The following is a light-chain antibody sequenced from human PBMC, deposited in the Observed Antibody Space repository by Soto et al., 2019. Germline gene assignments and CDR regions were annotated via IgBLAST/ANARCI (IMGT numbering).Light chain of an antibody. V-gene: IGKV3-20*01. CDR1: QSVSSSY. J-gene: IGKJ5*01. CDR3: QQYGSSPPIT. CDR2: GAS. Sequence: EIVLTQSPGTLSLSPGARATLSCRASQSVSSSYLAWYQQKPGQAPRLLIYGASSRATGIPDRFSGSGSGTDFTLTISRLEPEDFAVYYCQQYGSSPPITFGHGTRLEIK.